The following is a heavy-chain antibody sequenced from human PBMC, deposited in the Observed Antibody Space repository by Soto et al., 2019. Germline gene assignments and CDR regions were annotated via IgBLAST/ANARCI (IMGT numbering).Heavy chain of an antibody. CDR3: AKDLLYDYDSSGLRRPSRPGDALEI. CDR2: LYYGANT. V-gene: IGHV4-59*01. J-gene: IGHJ3*02. CDR1: GASISSDC. D-gene: IGHD3-22*01. Sequence: SETLSLTCTVSGASISSDCWSWIRQSPGKRLEWFGFLYYGANTNYHPSLKSRVTISADTSQNQFSLKLKTVTAADTAVYYCAKDLLYDYDSSGLRRPSRPGDALEIWGQGTMVTVSS.